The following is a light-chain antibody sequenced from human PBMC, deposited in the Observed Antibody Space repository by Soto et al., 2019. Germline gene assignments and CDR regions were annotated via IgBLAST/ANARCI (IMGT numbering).Light chain of an antibody. J-gene: IGLJ1*01. Sequence: SVLTQPPSVSGTPGQRVTISCSGSSSNVAINPVNWYQHLPGAAPRLLIYETDRRSSGVPDRFSASKSGTSASLAISGLTSEDEADYYCEAWDETLDGLYVFGTGTKLTVL. V-gene: IGLV1-44*01. CDR1: SSNVAINP. CDR3: EAWDETLDGLYV. CDR2: ETD.